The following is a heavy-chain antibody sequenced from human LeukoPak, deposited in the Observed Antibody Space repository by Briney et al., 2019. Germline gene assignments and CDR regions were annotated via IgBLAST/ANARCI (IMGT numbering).Heavy chain of an antibody. CDR2: IYYSGST. J-gene: IGHJ5*02. Sequence: SETLSLTRTVSGGSISSYYWSWIRQPPGKGLEWIGYIYYSGSTNYNPSLKSRVTMSVDTSKNQFSLKLSSVTAADTAVSYCARQGKSDYDMGNWFDPWGQGTLVTVSS. CDR1: GGSISSYY. V-gene: IGHV4-59*08. CDR3: ARQGKSDYDMGNWFDP. D-gene: IGHD3-9*01.